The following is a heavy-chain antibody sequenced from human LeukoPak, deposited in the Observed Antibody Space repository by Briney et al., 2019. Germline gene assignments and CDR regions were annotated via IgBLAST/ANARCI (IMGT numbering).Heavy chain of an antibody. J-gene: IGHJ6*02. D-gene: IGHD3-10*01. V-gene: IGHV1-8*01. Sequence: ASVKVSCKASGYTFTSYDINWVRQATGQGLEWMGWMNPNSGNTGYAQKFQGRVTMTRNTSISTAYMELSSLRSEDTAVYYCARGPTELWFGDDLYYYYGMDVWGQGTTVTVSS. CDR1: GYTFTSYD. CDR3: ARGPTELWFGDDLYYYYGMDV. CDR2: MNPNSGNT.